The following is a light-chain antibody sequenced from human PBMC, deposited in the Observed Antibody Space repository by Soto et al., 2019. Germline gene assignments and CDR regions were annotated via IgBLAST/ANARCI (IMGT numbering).Light chain of an antibody. CDR1: QTPRTF. CDR2: ATS. V-gene: IGKV1-39*01. CDR3: QQPPHT. Sequence: DIQMTQSPSSLSASVGDRVTITCRASQTPRTFLNWYQQKPGKAPKLLIYATSTLQSGVPSRFSGRDSGADFTLTINNLQPEDFATYYCQQPPHTFGPGTKVDIK. J-gene: IGKJ3*01.